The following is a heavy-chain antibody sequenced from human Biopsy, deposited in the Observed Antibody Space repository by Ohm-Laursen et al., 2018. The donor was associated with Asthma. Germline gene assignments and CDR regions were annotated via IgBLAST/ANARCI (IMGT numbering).Heavy chain of an antibody. CDR1: GFSFNSYG. CDR3: AKERYYDFWSGYPI. V-gene: IGHV3-30*18. D-gene: IGHD3-3*01. J-gene: IGHJ3*02. CDR2: MSFDGRQT. Sequence: FPRLSCAASGFSFNSYGMHWVRQAPGKGLEWVAVMSFDGRQTYYADSVKGRFTISRDNSKNTLYLQMNSLRAEDTAVYYCAKERYYDFWSGYPIWGQGTMVTVSS.